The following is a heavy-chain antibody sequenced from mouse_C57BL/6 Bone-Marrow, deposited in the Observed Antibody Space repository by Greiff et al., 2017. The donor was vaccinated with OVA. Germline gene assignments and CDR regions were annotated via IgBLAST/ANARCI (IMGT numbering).Heavy chain of an antibody. CDR3: ARHEGDYYGSSYWFAY. Sequence: VKLMESGAELVKPGASVKLSCKASGYTFTEYTIHWVKQRSGQGLEWIGWFYPGSGSIKYNEKFKDKATLTADKSSSTVYMELSRLTSEDSAVYFCARHEGDYYGSSYWFAYWGQGTLVTVSA. V-gene: IGHV1-62-2*01. D-gene: IGHD1-1*01. CDR1: GYTFTEYT. CDR2: FYPGSGSI. J-gene: IGHJ3*01.